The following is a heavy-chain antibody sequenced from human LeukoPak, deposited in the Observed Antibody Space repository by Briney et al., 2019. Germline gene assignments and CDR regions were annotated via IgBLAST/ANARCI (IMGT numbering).Heavy chain of an antibody. CDR3: ARDFTYYDFWSGYYWHYFDY. J-gene: IGHJ4*02. Sequence: ASVKVSCKASGYTFTSYGISWVRQAPGQGLEWMGWISAYNGNTNYAQKLQGRVTMTTDTSTSTAYMELRSLRSDDTGVYYCARDFTYYDFWSGYYWHYFDYWGQGTLVTVSS. CDR1: GYTFTSYG. V-gene: IGHV1-18*01. D-gene: IGHD3-3*01. CDR2: ISAYNGNT.